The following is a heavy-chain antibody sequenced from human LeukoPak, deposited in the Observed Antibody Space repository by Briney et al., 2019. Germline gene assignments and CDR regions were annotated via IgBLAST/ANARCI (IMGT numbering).Heavy chain of an antibody. J-gene: IGHJ4*02. CDR2: INPSGGST. D-gene: IGHD3-10*01. CDR3: ARGVEDLGVWDY. V-gene: IGHV1-46*01. CDR1: GYTFTSYY. Sequence: GASVKVSRKASGYTFTSYYMHWVRQAPGQGLEWMGIINPSGGSTSYAQKFQGRVTMNRDTSTSTVYMELSSLRSEDTAVYYGARGVEDLGVWDYWGQGTLVTVSS.